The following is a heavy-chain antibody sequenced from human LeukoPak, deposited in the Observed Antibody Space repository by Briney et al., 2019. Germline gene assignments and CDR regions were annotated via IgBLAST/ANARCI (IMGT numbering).Heavy chain of an antibody. Sequence: ASVKVSCKASGYTFTGYYMHWVRQAPGQGLEWMGWINPNSGGINYAQKFQGRVTMTRDTSISTAYMELSRLRSDDTAVYYCARDFRAAMVSDWFDPWGQGTLVTVSS. V-gene: IGHV1-2*02. J-gene: IGHJ5*02. D-gene: IGHD5-18*01. CDR3: ARDFRAAMVSDWFDP. CDR1: GYTFTGYY. CDR2: INPNSGGI.